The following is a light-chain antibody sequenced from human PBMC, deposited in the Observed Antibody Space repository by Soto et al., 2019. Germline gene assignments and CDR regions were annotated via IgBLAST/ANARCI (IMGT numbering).Light chain of an antibody. CDR3: AALDDSLSGVV. V-gene: IGLV1-47*01. CDR2: RND. CDR1: SSNIGTNY. J-gene: IGLJ2*01. Sequence: QSVLTQPPSASATPGQRVTISCSGSSSNIGTNYVYWYQHLPGTAPKLLIYRNDQRPSGVPDRFSGSMSGTAASLAIGGLRSEDEADYYCAALDDSLSGVVFGGGTKVTVL.